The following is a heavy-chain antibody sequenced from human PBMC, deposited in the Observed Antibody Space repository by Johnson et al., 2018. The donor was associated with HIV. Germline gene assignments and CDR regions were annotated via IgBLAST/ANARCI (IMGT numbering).Heavy chain of an antibody. CDR1: GFTFSIYA. CDR3: ARAQGDRGAYDAFDI. J-gene: IGHJ3*02. CDR2: ISYDGSDK. Sequence: VQLVESGGGVVQPGRSLRLSCAASGFTFSIYAMHWVRQAPGKGLEWVAVISYDGSDKYYTDSVKGRFTISRDNSKNTLYLQMNSLRAEDTAVYYCARAQGDRGAYDAFDIWGQGTMVTISS. V-gene: IGHV3-30*04. D-gene: IGHD3-10*01.